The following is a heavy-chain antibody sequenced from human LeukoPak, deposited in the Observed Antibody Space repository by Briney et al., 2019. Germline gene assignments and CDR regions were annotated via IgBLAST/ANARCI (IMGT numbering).Heavy chain of an antibody. D-gene: IGHD6-13*01. Sequence: ASETLSLTCTVSGGSISSYYWSWIRQPPGKGLEWIGYIYYSGSTSYNPSLKSRVTISVDTSKNQFSLKLSSVTAADTAVYYCARDVRYSSRPYYFDYWGQGTLVTVSS. CDR3: ARDVRYSSRPYYFDY. CDR1: GGSISSYY. J-gene: IGHJ4*02. V-gene: IGHV4-59*01. CDR2: IYYSGST.